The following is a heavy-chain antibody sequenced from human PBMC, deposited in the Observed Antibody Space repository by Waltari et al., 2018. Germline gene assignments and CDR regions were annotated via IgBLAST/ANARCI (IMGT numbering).Heavy chain of an antibody. CDR2: IYHSGST. D-gene: IGHD2-15*01. Sequence: QVQLQESGPGLVKPSETLSLTGTVSGYSISSGYYWGWIRQPQGKGLEWIGSIYHSGSTYYNPSLKSRVTISVDTSKNQFSLKLSSVTAADTAVYYCARTGYCSGGSCYLGYYYYYMDVWGKGTTVTVSS. CDR3: ARTGYCSGGSCYLGYYYYYMDV. V-gene: IGHV4-38-2*02. CDR1: GYSISSGYY. J-gene: IGHJ6*03.